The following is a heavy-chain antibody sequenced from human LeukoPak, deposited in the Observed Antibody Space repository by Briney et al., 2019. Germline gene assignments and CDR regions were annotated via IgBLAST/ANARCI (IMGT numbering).Heavy chain of an antibody. CDR1: GFTFSSFA. CDR2: ISGSGGST. Sequence: GGSLRLSCAASGFTFSSFAMSWVRQAPGKGLGWVSAISGSGGSTYYADSVKGRFTISRDNSKNTLYLQMNSLRAEDTAVYYCAKPRDILTGYYYSVGYWGQGTLVTVSS. D-gene: IGHD3-9*01. J-gene: IGHJ4*02. V-gene: IGHV3-23*01. CDR3: AKPRDILTGYYYSVGY.